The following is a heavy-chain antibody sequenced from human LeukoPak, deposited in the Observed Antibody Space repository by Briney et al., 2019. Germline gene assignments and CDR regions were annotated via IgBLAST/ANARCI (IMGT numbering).Heavy chain of an antibody. V-gene: IGHV3-23*01. CDR2: VISNSANT. D-gene: IGHD5-18*01. CDR3: AKGSGYTHGLYYFDY. J-gene: IGHJ4*02. Sequence: GGSLRLSCAASGFTFSSYGMSWVRQAPGKGLEWVSSVISNSANTYYADSVKGRFTISRDNSKNTLYLQMNSLRAEDTAVYYCAKGSGYTHGLYYFDYWGQRTLDTVSS. CDR1: GFTFSSYG.